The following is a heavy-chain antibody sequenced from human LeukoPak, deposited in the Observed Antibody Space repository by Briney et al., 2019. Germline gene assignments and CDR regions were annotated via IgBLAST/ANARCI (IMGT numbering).Heavy chain of an antibody. V-gene: IGHV3-30*02. CDR2: IRYDGSNK. J-gene: IGHJ6*03. CDR3: AKDLLRFLEWLSEGYMDV. D-gene: IGHD3-3*01. CDR1: GFTFSSYG. Sequence: GGSLRLSCAASGFTFSSYGMHWVRQAPGKGLEWVAFIRYDGSNKYYADSVKGRFTISRDNSKNTLYLQMNSLRAGDTAVYYCAKDLLRFLEWLSEGYMDVWGKGTTVTVSS.